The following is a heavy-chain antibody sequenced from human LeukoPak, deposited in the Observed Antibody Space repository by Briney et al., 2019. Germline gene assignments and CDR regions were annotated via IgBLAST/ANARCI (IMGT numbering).Heavy chain of an antibody. J-gene: IGHJ4*02. CDR2: IKGSAINT. D-gene: IGHD1-7*01. CDR1: GFTFGSYA. CDR3: AKEKAGITGNTWDY. V-gene: IGHV3-23*01. Sequence: GGSLRLSCAASGFTFGSYAMTWVRQARGKGLEWVSAIKGSAINTYYTDSVKGRFTISRDNSKNTLYLQMNSLRAEDTAIYYCAKEKAGITGNTWDYWGPGTLVTVSS.